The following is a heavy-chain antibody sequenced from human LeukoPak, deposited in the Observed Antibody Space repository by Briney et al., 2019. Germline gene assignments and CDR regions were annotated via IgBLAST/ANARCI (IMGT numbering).Heavy chain of an antibody. D-gene: IGHD1-26*01. J-gene: IGHJ4*02. Sequence: PGGSLSLSCAASEFTFSSYSMSWVRQAPGKGLEWVSAISGSGGSTYYADSVKGRFTISRDNSKNTLYLQMNSLRAEDTAVYYCAKDGYFNSGSYYDYWGQGTLVTVSS. CDR3: AKDGYFNSGSYYDY. CDR1: EFTFSSYS. CDR2: ISGSGGST. V-gene: IGHV3-23*01.